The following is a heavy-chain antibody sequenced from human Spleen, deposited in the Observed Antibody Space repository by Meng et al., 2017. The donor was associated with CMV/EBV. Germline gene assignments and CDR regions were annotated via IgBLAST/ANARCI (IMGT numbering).Heavy chain of an antibody. CDR1: GFTFSSYW. J-gene: IGHJ4*02. CDR2: IKSDGSST. CDR3: TTSGWD. Sequence: GESLKISCAASGFTFSSYWMHWVRQAPGKGLVWVSRIKSDGSSTTYADSVKGRFTISRDNAKNTLYLHMNSLRVEDTAVYYCTTSGWDWGQGTLVTVSS. D-gene: IGHD6-19*01. V-gene: IGHV3-74*01.